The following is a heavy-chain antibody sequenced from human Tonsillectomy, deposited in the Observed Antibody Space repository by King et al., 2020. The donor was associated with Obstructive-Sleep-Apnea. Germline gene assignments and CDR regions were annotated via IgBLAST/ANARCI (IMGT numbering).Heavy chain of an antibody. V-gene: IGHV4-34*01. Sequence: VQLQQWGAGLLKPSETLSLTCAVYNASFSAYYWSWIRQPPGKGLEWMGEINHSGSTNYNPSLKSRVTISVDTSKNQFSLNLNSVTAADTAVYYCASGLTVTTPGDYWGQGTLVTVSP. CDR3: ASGLTVTTPGDY. J-gene: IGHJ4*02. D-gene: IGHD4-17*01. CDR2: INHSGST. CDR1: NASFSAYY.